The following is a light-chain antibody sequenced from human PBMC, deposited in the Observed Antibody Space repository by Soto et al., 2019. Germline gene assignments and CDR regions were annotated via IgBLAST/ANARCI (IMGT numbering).Light chain of an antibody. CDR2: AAS. V-gene: IGKV3-20*01. Sequence: EIVLTQSPGTLSLSLGEGATLSCRASQSVTGSSLAWYQQKPGQAPRLLIYAASSRATGIPDRFSGSGSGTDFTFIISRLEPEDFGMYYCHQYGGFPHTFGQGTKLET. CDR1: QSVTGSS. CDR3: HQYGGFPHT. J-gene: IGKJ2*01.